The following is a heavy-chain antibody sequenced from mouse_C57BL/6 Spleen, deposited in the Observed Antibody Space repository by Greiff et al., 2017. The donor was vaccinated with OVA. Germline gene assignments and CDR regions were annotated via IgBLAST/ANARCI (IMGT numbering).Heavy chain of an antibody. Sequence: QVQLQQPGAELVRPGSSVKLSCKASGYTFTSYWMHWVKQRPIQGLEWIGNIDPSDSETHYNQKFKDKATLTVDKSSSTAYMQLSSLTSEDSAVYYCASLKKPLTGTRAMDDWGQGTSVTVSS. CDR2: IDPSDSET. CDR3: ASLKKPLTGTRAMDD. D-gene: IGHD4-1*01. J-gene: IGHJ4*01. V-gene: IGHV1-52*01. CDR1: GYTFTSYW.